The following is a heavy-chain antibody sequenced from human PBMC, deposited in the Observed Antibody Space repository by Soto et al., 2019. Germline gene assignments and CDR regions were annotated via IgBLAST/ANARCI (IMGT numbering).Heavy chain of an antibody. D-gene: IGHD2-2*01. V-gene: IGHV3-7*01. Sequence: GGSLRLSCAASGFTFSSYWMSWVRQAPGKGLEWVANIKQDGSEKYYVDSVKGRFTISRDNAKNSLYLQMNSLRAEDTAVYYCARTDRYCSSTSCYAGDYWGQGTLVTVSS. CDR2: IKQDGSEK. CDR1: GFTFSSYW. CDR3: ARTDRYCSSTSCYAGDY. J-gene: IGHJ4*02.